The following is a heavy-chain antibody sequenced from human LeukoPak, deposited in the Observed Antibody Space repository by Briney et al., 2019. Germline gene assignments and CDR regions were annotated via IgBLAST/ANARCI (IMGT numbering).Heavy chain of an antibody. CDR3: VRGSPGYSSSWHAY. V-gene: IGHV3-74*01. CDR1: GFKLSSTW. Sequence: GGSLRLSCAASGFKLSSTWMHWVRQAPGKGLVWVSRINSDATSTSYADSVRGRFTISSDDAKNTMYLQMNSLRAEDTAMYYCVRGSPGYSSSWHAYWGQGTLVTVSS. D-gene: IGHD6-13*01. CDR2: INSDATST. J-gene: IGHJ4*02.